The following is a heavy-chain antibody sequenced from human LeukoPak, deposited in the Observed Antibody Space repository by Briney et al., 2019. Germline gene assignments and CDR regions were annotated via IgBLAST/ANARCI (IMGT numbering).Heavy chain of an antibody. CDR2: INHSGST. Sequence: PSETLSLTCTISGGSISSYYWSWIRQPPGKGLEWIGEINHSGSTNYNPSLKSRVTISVDTSKNQFSLKLSSVTAADTAVYYCARKVRDYYGSGSYYQRGHYYYYYMDVWGKGTTVTVSS. CDR1: GGSISSYY. J-gene: IGHJ6*03. CDR3: ARKVRDYYGSGSYYQRGHYYYYYMDV. V-gene: IGHV4-34*01. D-gene: IGHD3-10*01.